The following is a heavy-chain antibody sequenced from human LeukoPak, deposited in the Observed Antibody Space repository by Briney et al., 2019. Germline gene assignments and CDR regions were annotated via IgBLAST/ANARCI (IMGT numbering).Heavy chain of an antibody. V-gene: IGHV1-69*13. D-gene: IGHD2-2*01. CDR1: GYTFTSYY. Sequence: SVKVSCKASGYTFTSYYMHWVRQAPGQGLEWMGGIIPIFGTANYAQKFQGRVTITADESTSTAYMELSSLRSEDTAVYYCARTMGGRRQLRSLNYYYSMDVWGQWTTVTVSS. CDR3: ARTMGGRRQLRSLNYYYSMDV. CDR2: IIPIFGTA. J-gene: IGHJ6*02.